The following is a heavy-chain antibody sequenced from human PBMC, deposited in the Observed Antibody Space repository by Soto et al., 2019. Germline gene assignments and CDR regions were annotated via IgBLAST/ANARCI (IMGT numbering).Heavy chain of an antibody. D-gene: IGHD4-17*01. CDR3: ALSHTVTTDY. J-gene: IGHJ4*02. Sequence: GGSLRLSCAASGFTVSSDYMSWVRQAPGKGLEWVSVIYSDGRTYYADSVKGRFTISRDNFENTLYLQMNSLRAEDTAVYYCALSHTVTTDYWGQGTLVTVSS. CDR1: GFTVSSDY. V-gene: IGHV3-53*01. CDR2: IYSDGRT.